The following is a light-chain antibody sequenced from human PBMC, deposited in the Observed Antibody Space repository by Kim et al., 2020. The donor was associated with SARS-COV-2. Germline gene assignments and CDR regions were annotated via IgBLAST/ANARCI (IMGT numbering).Light chain of an antibody. CDR1: QDIRDD. Sequence: ASVGDRVTITCRASQDIRDDLSCYQQKPGKAPNLLIYTAASLQTGVPSRFSGSGSGTDFTLTINSLQPEDFATYYCLQDYNYPRTFGQGTKVDIK. CDR2: TAA. V-gene: IGKV1-6*01. CDR3: LQDYNYPRT. J-gene: IGKJ1*01.